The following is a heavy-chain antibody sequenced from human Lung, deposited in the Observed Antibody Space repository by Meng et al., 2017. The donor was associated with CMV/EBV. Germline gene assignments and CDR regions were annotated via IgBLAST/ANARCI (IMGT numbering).Heavy chain of an antibody. CDR2: MYSGGSST. Sequence: GGSXRLXCAASGFTFSRYGMSWVRQAPGKGLEWVSVMYSGGSSTFYADSVQGRFTISRDESKNTLYLQMNSLRAEDTALYYCAKCSSTSCYSSAFDIWGQGTMVTVSS. CDR1: GFTFSRYG. V-gene: IGHV3-23*03. J-gene: IGHJ3*02. D-gene: IGHD2-2*02. CDR3: AKCSSTSCYSSAFDI.